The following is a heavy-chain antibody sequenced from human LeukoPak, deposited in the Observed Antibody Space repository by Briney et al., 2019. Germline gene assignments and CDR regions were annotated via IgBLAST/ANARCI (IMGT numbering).Heavy chain of an antibody. CDR1: GFTFSSYS. CDR3: AKGGKWDVTPFDY. CDR2: ISSSSSYI. Sequence: GGSLRLSCAASGFTFSSYSMNWVRQAPGKGLEWVSSISSSSSYIYYADSVKGRFTNSRDNAKNSLYLQMNSLRAEDTAVYYCAKGGKWDVTPFDYWGQGTLVTVSS. V-gene: IGHV3-21*01. J-gene: IGHJ4*02. D-gene: IGHD1-26*01.